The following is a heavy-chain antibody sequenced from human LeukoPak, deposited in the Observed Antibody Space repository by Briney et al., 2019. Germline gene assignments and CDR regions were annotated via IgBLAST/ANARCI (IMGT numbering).Heavy chain of an antibody. J-gene: IGHJ4*02. CDR1: GFTFNSYE. D-gene: IGHD6-13*01. CDR2: ISRGAATI. CDR3: ARVGVLSSSWLLY. V-gene: IGHV3-48*03. Sequence: GGSLRLSCAASGFTFNSYEMNWVRQAPGKGLEWVSSISRGAATIYYADSVKGRFTISRDNAKNSLYLQMNSLRAEDTAVYYCARVGVLSSSWLLYWGQGTLVTVSS.